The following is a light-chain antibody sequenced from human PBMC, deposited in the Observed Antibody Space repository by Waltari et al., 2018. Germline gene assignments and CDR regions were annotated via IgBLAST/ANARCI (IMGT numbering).Light chain of an antibody. J-gene: IGLJ2*01. CDR1: SRDVGAYKS. Sequence: QSALTQPASVSGSPGQSSTIPCPGTSRDVGAYKSVPCYQQHPGKVPKLMIYEVSNRPSGVSNRFSGSKSGNTASLTISGLQAEDEADYYCSSFSSSSTVVFGGGTKLTVL. CDR3: SSFSSSSTVV. CDR2: EVS. V-gene: IGLV2-14*01.